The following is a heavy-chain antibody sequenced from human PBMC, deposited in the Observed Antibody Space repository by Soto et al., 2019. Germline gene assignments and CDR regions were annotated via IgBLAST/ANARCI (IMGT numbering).Heavy chain of an antibody. CDR2: TYYRSKWFN. Sequence: SQTLSLTCAISGDSVSTNSVTWNWIRQSPSRGLEWLGRTYYRSKWFNDYAVSVKGRITINPDTSNNQLSLQLNSVTPDDTAVYHCVRLLGNRWSDSWGQGNLATLS. J-gene: IGHJ5*01. CDR3: VRLLGNRWSDS. CDR1: GDSVSTNSVT. D-gene: IGHD1-26*01. V-gene: IGHV6-1*01.